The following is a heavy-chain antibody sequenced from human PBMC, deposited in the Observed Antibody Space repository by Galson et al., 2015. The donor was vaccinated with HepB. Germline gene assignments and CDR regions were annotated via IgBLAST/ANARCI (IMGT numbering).Heavy chain of an antibody. V-gene: IGHV3-7*03. CDR2: IKGDGSET. CDR1: GFTFSTYR. CDR3: TRDAHSGGDSDY. D-gene: IGHD6-25*01. Sequence: SLRLSCAASGFTFSTYRMNWVRQTPGKGLEWVAQIKGDGSETYYMGSVKGRFTISRDNAKNSLYLQMNNLRAEDTAVYYCTRDAHSGGDSDYWGQGTLVTVSS. J-gene: IGHJ4*02.